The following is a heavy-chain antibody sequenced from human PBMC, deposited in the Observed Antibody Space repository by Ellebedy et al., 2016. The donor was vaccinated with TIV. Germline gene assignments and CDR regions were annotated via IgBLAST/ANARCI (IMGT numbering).Heavy chain of an antibody. D-gene: IGHD1-7*01. CDR2: INAGNGYT. Sequence: ASVKVSCKFSGGTFSRNGISWVRQAPGQRLEWMGWINAGNGYTKYSQKFQGRVTITRDTSVTTAYMELSSLRSEDTAVYYCATYETPDHNITGTTDYWGQGTLVTVSS. CDR1: GGTFSRNG. CDR3: ATYETPDHNITGTTDY. V-gene: IGHV1-3*01. J-gene: IGHJ4*02.